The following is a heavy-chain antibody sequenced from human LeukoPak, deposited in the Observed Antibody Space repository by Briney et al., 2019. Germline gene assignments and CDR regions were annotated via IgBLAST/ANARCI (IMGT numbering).Heavy chain of an antibody. CDR1: GFTFSSYW. J-gene: IGHJ4*02. D-gene: IGHD6-13*01. CDR3: ARRIAAAGLYYFDY. CDR2: IKQDGSEK. V-gene: IGHV3-7*01. Sequence: GGSLRLSCAASGFTFSSYWMSWVRQAPGKGLEWVANIKQDGSEKYYVDSVKGRFTISRDNAKNSLYLQMNSLRAEDTAVYYCARRIAAAGLYYFDYWGQGTLVTVSS.